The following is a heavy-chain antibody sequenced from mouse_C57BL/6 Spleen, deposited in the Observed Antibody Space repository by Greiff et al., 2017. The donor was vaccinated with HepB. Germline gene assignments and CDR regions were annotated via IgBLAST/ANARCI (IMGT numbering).Heavy chain of an antibody. V-gene: IGHV10-1*01. CDR3: VRQDLWYFDV. CDR2: IRSKSNNYAT. CDR1: GFSFNTYA. J-gene: IGHJ1*03. Sequence: EVQGVESGGGLVQPKGSLKLSCAASGFSFNTYAMNWVRQAPGKGLEWVARIRSKSNNYATYYADSVKDRFTISRDDSESMLYLQMNNLKTEDTAMYYCVRQDLWYFDVWGTGTTVTVSS.